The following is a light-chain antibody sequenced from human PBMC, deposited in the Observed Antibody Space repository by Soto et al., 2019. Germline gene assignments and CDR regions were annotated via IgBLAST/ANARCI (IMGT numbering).Light chain of an antibody. CDR2: AAS. CDR1: QSISSY. CDR3: QQSYSTPPWT. Sequence: DIQMTQSPSSLSASVGDRVTITCRASQSISSYLNWYQQKPGQAPKLLIYAASSLQSGVPSRFSGSGSGTDFTLTISSLQPEDFAPYYCQQSYSTPPWTFGQGTKVEIK. J-gene: IGKJ1*01. V-gene: IGKV1-39*01.